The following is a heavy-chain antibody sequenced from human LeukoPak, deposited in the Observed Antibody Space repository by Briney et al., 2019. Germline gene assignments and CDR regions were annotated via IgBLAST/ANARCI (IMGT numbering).Heavy chain of an antibody. J-gene: IGHJ4*02. CDR1: GGSISGSNYY. CDR3: ARHSSAARPNFDY. D-gene: IGHD6-6*01. CDR2: IYYSGTT. V-gene: IGHV4-39*01. Sequence: SGTLSLTCTVSGGSISGSNYYWGWIRQPPGKGLEWIGSIYYSGTTYYNPSLKSRVTISVDTSKNQFSLEVTSMTAADTAAYYCARHSSAARPNFDYWGQGTLVTVSS.